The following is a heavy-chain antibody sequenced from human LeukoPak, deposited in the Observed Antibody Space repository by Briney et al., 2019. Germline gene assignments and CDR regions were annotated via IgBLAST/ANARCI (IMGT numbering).Heavy chain of an antibody. Sequence: ASVKVSCKASGYTFTSYYMHWVRQAPGQGLEWMGIINPSGGSTSYAQKFQGRVTMTRDTSTSTVYMELSSLRSEDTAVYYCARGPSPVLRYFDWLIYAFDIWGQGTMVTVSS. J-gene: IGHJ3*02. D-gene: IGHD3-9*01. V-gene: IGHV1-46*01. CDR3: ARGPSPVLRYFDWLIYAFDI. CDR2: INPSGGST. CDR1: GYTFTSYY.